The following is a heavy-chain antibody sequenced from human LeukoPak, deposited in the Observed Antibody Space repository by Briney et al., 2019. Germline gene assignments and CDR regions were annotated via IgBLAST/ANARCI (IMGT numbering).Heavy chain of an antibody. CDR1: GYTFTGYY. J-gene: IGHJ3*02. Sequence: ASVKVSCRASGYTFTGYYMHWVRQAPGQGLEWMGWISAYNGNTNYAQKLQGRVTMTTDTSTSTAYMELRSLRSDDTAVYYCARDSWELNDAFDIWGQGTMVTVSS. D-gene: IGHD1-26*01. V-gene: IGHV1-18*04. CDR2: ISAYNGNT. CDR3: ARDSWELNDAFDI.